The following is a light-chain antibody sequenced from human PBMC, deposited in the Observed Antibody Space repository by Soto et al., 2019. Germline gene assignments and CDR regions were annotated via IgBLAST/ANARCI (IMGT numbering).Light chain of an antibody. CDR3: GAWDNSLGAVV. Sequence: QSVLTQPPSVSAPPGQRVTISCSGSTSNIGPNYVSWFQKRPGTAPKLLIYDNTKRPSGTPARFSGSKSGTAAALAITGLQTEDEADYYCGAWDNSLGAVVFGGGTKVTVL. J-gene: IGLJ2*01. CDR2: DNT. CDR1: TSNIGPNY. V-gene: IGLV1-51*01.